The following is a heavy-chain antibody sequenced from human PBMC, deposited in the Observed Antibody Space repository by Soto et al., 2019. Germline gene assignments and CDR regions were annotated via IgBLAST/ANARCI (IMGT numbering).Heavy chain of an antibody. CDR2: IQYNGNT. Sequence: SETLSLTCTVSGVSISSVSISSNYWSWIRQPPGKGLEWIGSIQYNGNTNYSPSLKSRLTISIDTSKNQFSLHLSSVTAADTAVYYCARILYNSASFDYWGQGTLVTVSS. V-gene: IGHV4-61*01. CDR3: ARILYNSASFDY. CDR1: GVSISSVSISSNY. J-gene: IGHJ4*02. D-gene: IGHD6-19*01.